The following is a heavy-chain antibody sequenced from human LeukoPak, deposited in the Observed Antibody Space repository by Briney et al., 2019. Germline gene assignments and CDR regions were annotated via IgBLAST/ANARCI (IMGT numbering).Heavy chain of an antibody. CDR2: ISGSGGST. Sequence: GRSLRLSCAASGFTFSSYAMSWVRQAPGKGLEWVSAISGSGGSTYYADSVKGRFTISGDNSKNTLYLQMNSLRAEDTAVYYCATGHYDILTGYQKPIFDYWGQGTLVTVSS. CDR3: ATGHYDILTGYQKPIFDY. V-gene: IGHV3-23*01. J-gene: IGHJ4*02. D-gene: IGHD3-9*01. CDR1: GFTFSSYA.